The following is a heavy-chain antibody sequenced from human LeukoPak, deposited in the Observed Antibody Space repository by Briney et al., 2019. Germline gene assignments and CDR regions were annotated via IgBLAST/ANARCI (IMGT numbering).Heavy chain of an antibody. CDR2: ISGSGGAAT. V-gene: IGHV3-23*01. Sequence: GGSLRLSCAASGFTFSSYAMSWVRQAPGKGLEWVSTISGSGGAATYYADSVEGRLTVSSANSRNTLYLPMNSLRAEHTAVYYGVKDRGGSPFFGMVASGQGTTVTAS. J-gene: IGHJ6*02. CDR3: VKDRGGSPFFGMVA. CDR1: GFTFSSYA. D-gene: IGHD1-26*01.